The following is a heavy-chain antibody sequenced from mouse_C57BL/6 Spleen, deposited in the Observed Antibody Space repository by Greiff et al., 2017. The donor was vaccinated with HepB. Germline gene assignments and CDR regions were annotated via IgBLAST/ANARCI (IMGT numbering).Heavy chain of an antibody. J-gene: IGHJ2*01. Sequence: QVQLKQSGAELVRPGASVTLSCKASGYTFTDYEMHWVKQTPVHGLEWIGAIDPETGGTAYNQKFKGKAILTADKSSSTAYMELRSLTSEDSAVYYCTRSSGITTVVEDYWGQGTTLTVSS. D-gene: IGHD1-1*01. CDR2: IDPETGGT. V-gene: IGHV1-15*01. CDR3: TRSSGITTVVEDY. CDR1: GYTFTDYE.